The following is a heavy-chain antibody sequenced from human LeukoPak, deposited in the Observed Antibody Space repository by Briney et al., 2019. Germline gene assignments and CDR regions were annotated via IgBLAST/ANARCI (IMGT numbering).Heavy chain of an antibody. CDR3: ARRVAAGGTCMGY. CDR2: MNPNSGNT. D-gene: IGHD6-13*01. CDR1: GYSFTSYD. V-gene: IGHV1-8*01. Sequence: ASVKVSCKASGYSFTSYDINWVRQATGQGLEWMGWMNPNSGNTGSAQKFQGRVTMTRNTSISTAYMELSNLRSEDTTVYYCARRVAAGGTCMGYWGQGTLVTVSS. J-gene: IGHJ4*02.